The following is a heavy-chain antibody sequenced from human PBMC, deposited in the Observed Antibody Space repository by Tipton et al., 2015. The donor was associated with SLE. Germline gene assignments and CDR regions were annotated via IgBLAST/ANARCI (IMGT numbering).Heavy chain of an antibody. CDR3: ARDNDGRTGGWFDP. CDR2: ISSSSSYI. J-gene: IGHJ5*02. D-gene: IGHD5-24*01. Sequence: GSLRLSCAASGFTFSSYSMNWVRQAPGKGLEWVSSISSSSSYIYYADSVKGRFTISRDNAKNSLYLQMNSLRAEDTAVYYCARDNDGRTGGWFDPWGQGTLVTVSS. CDR1: GFTFSSYS. V-gene: IGHV3-21*01.